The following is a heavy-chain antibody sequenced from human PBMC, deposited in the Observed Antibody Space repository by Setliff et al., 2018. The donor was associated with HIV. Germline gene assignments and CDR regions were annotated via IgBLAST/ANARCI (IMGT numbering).Heavy chain of an antibody. J-gene: IGHJ6*03. CDR2: ISAYNGNT. CDR1: GYIFNSYG. D-gene: IGHD3-9*01. Sequence: ASVKVSCKASGYIFNSYGISWVRQAPGQGLEWMGWISAYNGNTNYAQKVQGRVSMTTDTATSTAYMELRSLRSDDTAVYYCARDHYDILTGYYRTYYYMDVWGKGTTVTVSS. CDR3: ARDHYDILTGYYRTYYYMDV. V-gene: IGHV1-18*01.